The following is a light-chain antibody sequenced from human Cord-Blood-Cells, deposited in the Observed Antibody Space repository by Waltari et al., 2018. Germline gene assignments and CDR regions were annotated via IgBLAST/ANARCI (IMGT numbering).Light chain of an antibody. CDR3: CSYAGSYTWV. CDR2: YVS. J-gene: IGLJ3*02. CDR1: SSDVGGYNY. Sequence: QSALTQPRSVSGSPGQSVTISCTGPSSDVGGYNYVSWYQQHPGKAPKLMIYYVSKRPSGFPDRFSGSQSGNTASLTISGLQAEDEADYYCCSYAGSYTWVFGGGTKLTVL. V-gene: IGLV2-11*01.